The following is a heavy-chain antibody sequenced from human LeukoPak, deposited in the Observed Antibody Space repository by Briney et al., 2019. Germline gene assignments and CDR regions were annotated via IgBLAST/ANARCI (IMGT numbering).Heavy chain of an antibody. Sequence: SETLSLTCTVSGGSISSYYWSWIRQPPGKGLEWIGYIYYSGSTNYNPSLKSRVTISVDTSKNQFSLKLSSVTAADTAVYYCAKDGYYYDSSGYYYGGGYFDYWGQGTLVTVSS. CDR1: GGSISSYY. D-gene: IGHD3-22*01. V-gene: IGHV4-59*01. CDR2: IYYSGST. J-gene: IGHJ4*02. CDR3: AKDGYYYDSSGYYYGGGYFDY.